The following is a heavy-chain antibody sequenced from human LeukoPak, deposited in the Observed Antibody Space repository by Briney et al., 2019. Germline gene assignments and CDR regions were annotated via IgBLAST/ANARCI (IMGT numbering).Heavy chain of an antibody. CDR3: SGESGAFSPFGY. D-gene: IGHD1-26*01. CDR1: GGSISSTNW. CDR2: ISLSGLT. J-gene: IGHJ4*02. Sequence: SETLSLTCGVSGGSISSTNWWSWVRPPPGQGLEWIGEISLSGLTNYNPSLKSRVTMSLDKSKNHLSLNLTSVTAADTAVYYCSGESGAFSPFGYWGQGTLVTVSS. V-gene: IGHV4-4*02.